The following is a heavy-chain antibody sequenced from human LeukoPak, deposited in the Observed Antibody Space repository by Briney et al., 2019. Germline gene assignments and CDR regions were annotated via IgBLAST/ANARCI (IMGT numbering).Heavy chain of an antibody. Sequence: WASVNVSFKASGGTFNSYAISWVRQVPGQGRGWMGRIIPILGIANYAQKFQGRVTITADKSTSTAYMELSSLRSEDTAVYYCARTLMNYYDSSGYYCDYWGQGTLVTVSS. CDR1: GGTFNSYA. J-gene: IGHJ4*02. CDR3: ARTLMNYYDSSGYYCDY. D-gene: IGHD3-22*01. V-gene: IGHV1-69*04. CDR2: IIPILGIA.